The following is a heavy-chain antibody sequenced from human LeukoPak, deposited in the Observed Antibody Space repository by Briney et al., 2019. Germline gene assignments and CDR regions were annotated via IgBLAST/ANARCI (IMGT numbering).Heavy chain of an antibody. CDR2: ISAYNGNI. Sequence: ASVKVSCKASGYTFTSYGISWVRQAPGQGLEWMGWISAYNGNINYAQKLQGRVTMTTDTSTSTAYMELRSLRSDDTAVYYCARDQGFMITFGGVGGAFDIWGQGTMVTVSS. D-gene: IGHD3-16*01. J-gene: IGHJ3*02. CDR3: ARDQGFMITFGGVGGAFDI. V-gene: IGHV1-18*01. CDR1: GYTFTSYG.